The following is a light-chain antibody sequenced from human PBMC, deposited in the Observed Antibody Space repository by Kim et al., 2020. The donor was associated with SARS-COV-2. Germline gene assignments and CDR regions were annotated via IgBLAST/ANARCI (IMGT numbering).Light chain of an antibody. Sequence: QSALTQPASVSGSPGQSITIPCTGTSSDVGSYNLVSWYQQHPGKAPKLMIYEVSKRPSGVSNRFSGSKSGNTASLTISGLQAEDEADYYCCSYVVFGGGTQLTVL. CDR1: SSDVGSYNL. V-gene: IGLV2-23*02. CDR2: EVS. CDR3: CSYVV. J-gene: IGLJ2*01.